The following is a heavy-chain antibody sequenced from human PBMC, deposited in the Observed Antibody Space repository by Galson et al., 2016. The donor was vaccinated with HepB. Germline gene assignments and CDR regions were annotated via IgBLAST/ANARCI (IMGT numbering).Heavy chain of an antibody. Sequence: SLRLSCAASGFTFTSYSMNWVRQAPGKGLEWVSSISSSSDYIYYSDSVRGRVTISRDNARNSLYLRMDSLRAEDTAVYFCSRGGGMYYSMDVWGHGTAVTV. CDR2: ISSSSDYI. CDR1: GFTFTSYS. J-gene: IGHJ6*02. D-gene: IGHD3-16*01. V-gene: IGHV3-21*01. CDR3: SRGGGMYYSMDV.